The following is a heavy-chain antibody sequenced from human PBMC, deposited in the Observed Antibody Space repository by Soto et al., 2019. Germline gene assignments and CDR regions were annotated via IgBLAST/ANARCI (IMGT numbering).Heavy chain of an antibody. Sequence: GAPVKLSWKASGYTITGYYRRWVRQAPGHDLEWMGFINPNSGGTNYAQKFQGRVTMTRDTSISTVYMELSRLSFDDTADYYFLLSIGFGESYFYAMDVWVQGALVTVS. CDR3: LLSIGFGESYFYAMDV. J-gene: IGHJ6*02. V-gene: IGHV1-2*02. CDR1: GYTITGYY. D-gene: IGHD3-10*01. CDR2: INPNSGGT.